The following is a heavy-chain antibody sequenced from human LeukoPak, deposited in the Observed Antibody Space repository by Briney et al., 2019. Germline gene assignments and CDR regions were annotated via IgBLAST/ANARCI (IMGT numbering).Heavy chain of an antibody. CDR1: GFTVSSNY. CDR3: AREAATIFGVVIPSFDY. Sequence: GGSLRLSCAASGFTVSSNYMSWVRQAPGKGLEWVSVIYSGGSTYYADSVKGRFTISRDNSKNTLYLQMNSLRAEDTAVYYCAREAATIFGVVIPSFDYWGQGTLVTVSS. CDR2: IYSGGST. J-gene: IGHJ4*02. D-gene: IGHD3-3*01. V-gene: IGHV3-66*01.